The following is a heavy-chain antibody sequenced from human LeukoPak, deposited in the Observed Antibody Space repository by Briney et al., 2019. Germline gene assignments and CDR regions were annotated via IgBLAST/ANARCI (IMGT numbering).Heavy chain of an antibody. J-gene: IGHJ4*02. Sequence: SETLSLLCIVFGLPISSCPYYWGWIRQPPGKRLVWFGYIYYSGSTYYNPSLKTRLTISVDTSKNQFSLKLTSVTGADTAVYYCARHSSVDGNWPRPLAYWGQGSLVTVSS. CDR2: IYYSGST. V-gene: IGHV4-39*01. D-gene: IGHD6-19*01. CDR3: ARHSSVDGNWPRPLAY. CDR1: GLPISSCPYY.